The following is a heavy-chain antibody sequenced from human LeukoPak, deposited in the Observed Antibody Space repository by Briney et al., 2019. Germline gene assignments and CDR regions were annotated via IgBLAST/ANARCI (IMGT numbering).Heavy chain of an antibody. D-gene: IGHD2-2*01. CDR2: INPNSGGT. V-gene: IGHV1-2*02. J-gene: IGHJ5*02. CDR1: AYTFTGYY. Sequence: SSVKVSCKASAYTFTGYYMNWVRQAPGQGLEWMGWINPNSGGTNYAQKFQGRVTMTRDTSISTAYMELSRLRSDDTAVYYCARDLFCSSTSCYGGTDNWFDPWGQGTLVTVSS. CDR3: ARDLFCSSTSCYGGTDNWFDP.